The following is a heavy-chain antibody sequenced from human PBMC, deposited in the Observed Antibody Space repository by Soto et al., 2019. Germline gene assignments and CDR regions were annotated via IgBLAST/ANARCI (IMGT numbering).Heavy chain of an antibody. CDR2: IWYDGSNK. CDR3: ARDLKVGAVFYGMDV. J-gene: IGHJ6*02. Sequence: GGSLRLSCAASGFTFSSYGMHWVRQAPGKGLEWVAVIWYDGSNKYYADSVKGRFTISRDNSKNTLYLQMNSLRAEDTAVYYCARDLKVGAVFYGMDVWGQGTTVTVSS. D-gene: IGHD1-26*01. V-gene: IGHV3-33*01. CDR1: GFTFSSYG.